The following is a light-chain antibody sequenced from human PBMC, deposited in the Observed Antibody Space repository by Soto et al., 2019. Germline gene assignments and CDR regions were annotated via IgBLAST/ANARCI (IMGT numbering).Light chain of an antibody. V-gene: IGLV1-40*01. Sequence: QSVLTQPPSVSGAPGQRVTISCTGSSSNIGAGYDVHWYQQLPGTAPKLLISGNSNRPSGVPDRFSGSKSGSSASLAITGLPAEDEADYSCQSYDSSLSVGVFGGGTKLTVL. J-gene: IGLJ3*02. CDR1: SSNIGAGYD. CDR2: GNS. CDR3: QSYDSSLSVGV.